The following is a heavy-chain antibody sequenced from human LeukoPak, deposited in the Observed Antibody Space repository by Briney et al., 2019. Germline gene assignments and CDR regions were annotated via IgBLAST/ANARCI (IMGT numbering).Heavy chain of an antibody. Sequence: SETLSLTCTVSGGSISSFYWSWIRQPPGEGLEWIGYISNGGSTKYNPSLKSRVTISVDTSKNQLSLKLSSVTAADTAVYHCVRLQPNTGEWAFDIWGQGTMVSVSS. CDR3: VRLQPNTGEWAFDI. D-gene: IGHD1-1*01. CDR2: ISNGGST. V-gene: IGHV4-59*01. J-gene: IGHJ3*02. CDR1: GGSISSFY.